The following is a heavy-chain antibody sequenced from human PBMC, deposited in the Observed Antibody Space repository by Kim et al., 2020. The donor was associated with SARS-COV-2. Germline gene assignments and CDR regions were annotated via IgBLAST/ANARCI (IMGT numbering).Heavy chain of an antibody. V-gene: IGHV1-3*01. J-gene: IGHJ5*02. D-gene: IGHD6-13*01. CDR2: INANANP. CDR1: GYRFSDYA. Sequence: ASVKVSCKASGYRFSDYAIHWVRQAPGQGLEWMGWINANANPKYSQKFQGRVTITRDASATTVYMELSSLIYADTGVDYCAGGIGGSSWPWFDPWGLGTL. CDR3: AGGIGGSSWPWFDP.